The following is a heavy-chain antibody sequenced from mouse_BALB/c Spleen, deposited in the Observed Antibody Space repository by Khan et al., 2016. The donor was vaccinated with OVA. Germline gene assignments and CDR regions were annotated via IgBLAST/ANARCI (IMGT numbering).Heavy chain of an antibody. Sequence: VQLQQSGPELVKPGASVKMSCKASGYTFTNYIIHWVKQKPGQGLEWIGYINPHNDGSKYNEKFKGKATLISDKSSSTAYMELSGLTSEDSAVYCCARDYGSSFWFAYWGQGTLVTVSA. V-gene: IGHV1S136*01. CDR1: GYTFTNYI. CDR2: INPHNDGS. J-gene: IGHJ3*01. D-gene: IGHD1-1*01. CDR3: ARDYGSSFWFAY.